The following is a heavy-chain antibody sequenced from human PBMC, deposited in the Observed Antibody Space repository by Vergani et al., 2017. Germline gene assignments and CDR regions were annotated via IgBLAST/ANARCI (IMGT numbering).Heavy chain of an antibody. CDR2: INPNSGGT. Sequence: QVPLVQSGAEVKKPGASVKVSCKASGYTFIGYYMHWVRQAPGQGLEWMGWINPNSGGTNYAQKFQGRVTMTRDTSISTAYMELSRLRSDDTAVYYCSCSRSLDYYYGMDVWGQGTTVTVSS. CDR3: SCSRSLDYYYGMDV. V-gene: IGHV1-2*02. CDR1: GYTFIGYY. J-gene: IGHJ6*02. D-gene: IGHD2-15*01.